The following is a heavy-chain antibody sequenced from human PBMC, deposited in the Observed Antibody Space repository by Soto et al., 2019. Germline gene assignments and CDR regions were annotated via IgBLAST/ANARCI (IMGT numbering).Heavy chain of an antibody. V-gene: IGHV3-7*01. D-gene: IGHD5-12*01. J-gene: IGHJ4*02. CDR2: IKQDGSEK. Sequence: QPGGSLRLSCAASGFTFSSYWMSWVRQAPGKGLEWVANIKQDGSEKYYVDSVKGRFTISRDNAKNSLYLQMNSLRAEDTAVYYCARSPIRSYDVYYFDYWGQGTLVTVSS. CDR3: ARSPIRSYDVYYFDY. CDR1: GFTFSSYW.